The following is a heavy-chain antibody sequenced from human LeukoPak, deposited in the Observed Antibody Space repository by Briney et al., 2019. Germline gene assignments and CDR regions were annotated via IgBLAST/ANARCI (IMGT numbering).Heavy chain of an antibody. Sequence: SETLSLTCAVSGGSFSGYYWSWIRQPPGMGLEWIGEINHSGSTNYNPSLKSRVTTSVDTSKNQFSLKLSSVTAADTAVYYCARVLGYCSSTSCSDGVYYFDYWGQGTLVTVSS. CDR2: INHSGST. CDR3: ARVLGYCSSTSCSDGVYYFDY. V-gene: IGHV4-34*01. J-gene: IGHJ4*02. CDR1: GGSFSGYY. D-gene: IGHD2-2*01.